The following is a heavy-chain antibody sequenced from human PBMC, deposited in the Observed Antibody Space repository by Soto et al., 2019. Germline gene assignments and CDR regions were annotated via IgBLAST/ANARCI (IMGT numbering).Heavy chain of an antibody. CDR1: GFSFDDYT. Sequence: GGSLRPSCAASGFSFDDYTMHWVRQAPGEGLEWVSLISWDGGSTYYADSVKGRFTISRDNSKNSLYLQMNSLRTEDTALYYCAKVAFASGYYYYYGMDVWGQGTTVTVSS. V-gene: IGHV3-43*01. J-gene: IGHJ6*02. CDR2: ISWDGGST. CDR3: AKVAFASGYYYYYGMDV. D-gene: IGHD3-10*01.